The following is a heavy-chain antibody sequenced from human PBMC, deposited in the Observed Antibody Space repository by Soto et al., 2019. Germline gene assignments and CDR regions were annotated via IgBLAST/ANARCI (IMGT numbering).Heavy chain of an antibody. V-gene: IGHV4-30-2*01. D-gene: IGHD3-22*01. J-gene: IGHJ4*02. Sequence: SETLSLTCAVSGGSISSGGYSWSWIRQPPGKGLEWIGYIYHSGSTYYNPSLKSRVTISVDRSKNQFSLKLSSVTAADTAVYYCARGRNTKYYYDSSSYKLDYWGQGTLVTVS. CDR3: ARGRNTKYYYDSSSYKLDY. CDR2: IYHSGST. CDR1: GGSISSGGYS.